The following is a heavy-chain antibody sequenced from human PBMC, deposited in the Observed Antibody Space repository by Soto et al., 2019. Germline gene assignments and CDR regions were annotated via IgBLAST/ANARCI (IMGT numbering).Heavy chain of an antibody. CDR3: VAAYSCSGDCSDLDDAFDI. V-gene: IGHV3-30-3*01. CDR1: GFTFSSYA. D-gene: IGHD2-21*02. Sequence: QVQLVESGGGVVQPGRSLRLSCAASGFTFSSYAMHWVRQAPGKGLEWVAVISYDGSKKYYADSVQGRFTISRDNSKNTLYLQMSSLRAEDTDVYYCVAAYSCSGDCSDLDDAFDIWGQGTMVTVSS. CDR2: ISYDGSKK. J-gene: IGHJ3*02.